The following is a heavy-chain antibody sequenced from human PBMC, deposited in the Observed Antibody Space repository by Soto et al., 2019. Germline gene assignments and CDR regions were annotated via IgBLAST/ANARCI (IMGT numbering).Heavy chain of an antibody. V-gene: IGHV1-2*04. CDR3: AREIGWTTATLDYYYFYMDV. D-gene: IGHD4-17*01. Sequence: QVQLVQSGAEVKKPGASVKVSCKASGYAFSQFYIHWMRQAPGQGLEWMGWINPNSGRTKFAQNFQGWVTMTRDTSIKTVYMELSGPKSDATAVYYCAREIGWTTATLDYYYFYMDVWGKGTTVTVSS. CDR1: GYAFSQFY. CDR2: INPNSGRT. J-gene: IGHJ6*03.